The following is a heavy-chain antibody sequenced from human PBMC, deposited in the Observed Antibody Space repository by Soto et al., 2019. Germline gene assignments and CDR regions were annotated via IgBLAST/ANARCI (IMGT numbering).Heavy chain of an antibody. Sequence: QVQLVQSGAEVKKPGSSVKVSCKASGGTFSSFTITWVRQAPGQGLDWRGGIIPIYGTANYAQKVQGRVTITADASTRTAYMELSSLRSEDTAVYYCAKDRRADWESYYYYAMDVWGQGTTVTVSS. CDR2: IIPIYGTA. D-gene: IGHD1-26*01. J-gene: IGHJ6*02. CDR3: AKDRRADWESYYYYAMDV. V-gene: IGHV1-69*01. CDR1: GGTFSSFT.